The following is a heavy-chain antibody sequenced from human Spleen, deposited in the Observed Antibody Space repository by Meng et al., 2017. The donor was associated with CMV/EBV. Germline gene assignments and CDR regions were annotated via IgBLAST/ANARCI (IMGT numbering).Heavy chain of an antibody. CDR3: ARAPVQYGDYADY. Sequence: GGSLRLSCAASGFTFSNYWMSWVRQAPGKGLEWVANINQDGSDKYYVDSVKGRFTISRDNAKNSLYLQLSSLRAEDTAVYYFARAPVQYGDYADYWGQGALVTVSS. CDR1: GFTFSNYW. D-gene: IGHD4-17*01. CDR2: INQDGSDK. V-gene: IGHV3-7*01. J-gene: IGHJ4*02.